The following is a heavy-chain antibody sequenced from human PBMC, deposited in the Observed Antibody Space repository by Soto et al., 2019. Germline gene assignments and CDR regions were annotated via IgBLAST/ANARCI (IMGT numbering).Heavy chain of an antibody. CDR2: IYTSGST. CDR3: ARDGSSGWYDTYYFDY. CDR1: GGSISSYY. V-gene: IGHV4-4*07. J-gene: IGHJ4*02. D-gene: IGHD6-19*01. Sequence: AETLSLTCTVSGGSISSYYWSWIRQPAGKGLEWTGRIYTSGSTNYNPSLKSRVTMSVDTSKNQFSLKLSSVTAADTAVYYCARDGSSGWYDTYYFDYWGQGTLVTVSS.